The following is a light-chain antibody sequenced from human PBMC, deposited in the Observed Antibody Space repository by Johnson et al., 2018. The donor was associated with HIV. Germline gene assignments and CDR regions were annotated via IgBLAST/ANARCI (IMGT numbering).Light chain of an antibody. CDR2: EDN. V-gene: IGLV1-51*02. CDR1: VSNIESYF. J-gene: IGLJ1*01. Sequence: QSVLTQPPSVSAAPGQTVNISCSGNVSNIESYFVSWYQQLPGAAPTLLIYEDNKRPSGIPDRFSGSKFGATATLGITGLQTGDEADYYCGIWDASLSPHYVLGTGTTITV. CDR3: GIWDASLSPHYV.